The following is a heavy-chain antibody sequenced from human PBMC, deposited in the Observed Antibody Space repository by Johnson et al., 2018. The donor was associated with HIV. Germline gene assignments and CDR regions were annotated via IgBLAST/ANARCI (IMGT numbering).Heavy chain of an antibody. J-gene: IGHJ3*02. D-gene: IGHD3-3*01. CDR3: AKDLGGSKSDEWATDYYDWSIAYPVQDPRAVAGVYDI. Sequence: VQLVESGGGFIKPGGSLRLSCATSGFTFSNAWMNWVRQAPGKGLEWVGRFKSKTDGGTTDYAAPVKGRFTISRDHSKNTLFLQMNSLRVADTAVYHCAKDLGGSKSDEWATDYYDWSIAYPVQDPRAVAGVYDIWGQGTMVTVSS. V-gene: IGHV3-15*01. CDR2: FKSKTDGGTT. CDR1: GFTFSNAW.